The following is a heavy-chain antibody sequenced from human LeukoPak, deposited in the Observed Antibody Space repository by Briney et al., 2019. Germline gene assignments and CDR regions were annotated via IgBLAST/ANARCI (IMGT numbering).Heavy chain of an antibody. D-gene: IGHD2-21*02. CDR3: AKGTDCGGDCRYFDL. V-gene: IGHV3-30*02. CDR2: IRYDGSIK. J-gene: IGHJ2*01. Sequence: PGGSLRLSCAASGITFSRYGMHWVRQAPGKGLEWVTFIRYDGSIKYYADSVKGRFTISRDNSKNTLYLQMNSLRAEDTAVYYCAKGTDCGGDCRYFDLWGRGTLVTVSS. CDR1: GITFSRYG.